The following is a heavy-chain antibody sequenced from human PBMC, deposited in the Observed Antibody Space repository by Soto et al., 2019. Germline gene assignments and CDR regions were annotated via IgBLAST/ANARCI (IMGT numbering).Heavy chain of an antibody. CDR1: GGTFSSYA. CDR2: IIPIFGTA. CDR3: ARPGGHCSGGSCPRNYYFDY. J-gene: IGHJ4*02. D-gene: IGHD2-15*01. Sequence: SVKVSCKASGGTFSSYAISWVRQAPGQGLEWMGGIIPIFGTANYAQKFQGRVTITADESTSTAYMELSSLRSEDTAVYYCARPGGHCSGGSCPRNYYFDYWGQGTLVTVSS. V-gene: IGHV1-69*13.